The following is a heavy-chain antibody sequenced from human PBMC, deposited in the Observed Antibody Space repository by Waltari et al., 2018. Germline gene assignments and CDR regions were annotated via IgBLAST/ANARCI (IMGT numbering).Heavy chain of an antibody. V-gene: IGHV4-39*07. CDR1: GGSISSSSYY. CDR3: ARAYSSSTGDPFDY. J-gene: IGHJ4*02. D-gene: IGHD6-13*01. Sequence: QLQLQESGPGLVKPSETLSLTCTVSGGSISSSSYYWGWIRQPPGKGLEWIGSIYYSGGTYYNPSRKSRVIISVETSKNQFSLKLRYVTAADTAVYYCARAYSSSTGDPFDYWGQGTLVTVSS. CDR2: IYYSGGT.